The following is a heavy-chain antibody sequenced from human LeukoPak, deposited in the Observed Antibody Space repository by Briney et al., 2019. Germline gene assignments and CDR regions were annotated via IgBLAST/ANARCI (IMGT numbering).Heavy chain of an antibody. CDR2: ISSSGTYT. CDR1: GFAFSLYT. Sequence: GGSLSLSCTASGFAFSLYTMNWVRQAPGKGLEWVSAISSSGTYTYYADSVKGRFTISRDNSKNTLYLQMNSLRAEDTAVYYCAKDLSKQHLVGRGGGGYYYYMDVWGKGTTVTISS. CDR3: AKDLSKQHLVGRGGGGYYYYMDV. V-gene: IGHV3-23*01. J-gene: IGHJ6*03. D-gene: IGHD6-13*01.